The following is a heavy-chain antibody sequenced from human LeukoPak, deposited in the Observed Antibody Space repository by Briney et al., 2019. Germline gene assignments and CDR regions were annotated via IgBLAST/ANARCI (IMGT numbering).Heavy chain of an antibody. CDR2: ISGSSSYI. CDR1: GFTFSSYS. CDR3: ARVPAGVIGMKDAFDM. D-gene: IGHD3-16*02. Sequence: GGSLRLSCAVSGFTFSSYSMNWVRQAPGKGLEWVSSISGSSSYIYYADSVKGRFTISRHNAKNSLYLQMNSLRAEDTAVYYCARVPAGVIGMKDAFDMWGQGTMVPVSS. J-gene: IGHJ3*02. V-gene: IGHV3-21*01.